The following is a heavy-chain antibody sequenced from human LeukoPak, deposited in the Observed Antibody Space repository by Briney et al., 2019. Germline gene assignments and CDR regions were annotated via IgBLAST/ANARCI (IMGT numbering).Heavy chain of an antibody. V-gene: IGHV4-4*02. CDR3: ASSGPGSSWYKGDY. Sequence: SETLSLTCAVSGGSISSSNWWTWVRQPPGKGLEWIGEIFHSGSTNYNPSLKSRVIISVDKSKNQFSLRLSSVTAADTAVYYCASSGPGSSWYKGDYWGQGTLVTVSS. CDR2: IFHSGST. J-gene: IGHJ4*02. CDR1: GGSISSSNW. D-gene: IGHD6-13*01.